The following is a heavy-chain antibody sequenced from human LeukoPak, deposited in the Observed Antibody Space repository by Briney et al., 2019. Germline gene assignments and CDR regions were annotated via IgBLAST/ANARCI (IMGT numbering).Heavy chain of an antibody. V-gene: IGHV4-34*01. D-gene: IGHD4-23*01. Sequence: PSETLSLTCAVYGGSFSGYYWSWIRQPPGKGLEWIGEINHSGSTNYNPSLKSRVTISVDTSKNQFSLKLSSVTAADTAVYYCAREDYGGNSEYFQHWGQGTLVTVSS. CDR2: INHSGST. CDR1: GGSFSGYY. J-gene: IGHJ1*01. CDR3: AREDYGGNSEYFQH.